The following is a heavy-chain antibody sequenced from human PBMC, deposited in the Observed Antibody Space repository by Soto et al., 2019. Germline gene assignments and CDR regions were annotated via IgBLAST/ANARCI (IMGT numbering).Heavy chain of an antibody. J-gene: IGHJ4*02. V-gene: IGHV3-30*03. Sequence: TXGSLRLSCSASDFDFSSYGIHWVRQAPGKGLEWVAASSYDGRETFYADSAKGRFTVSKEMSKNTAFLQMNALRHEDTAVYFCARDSGWPILNFDNWGQGTPVTVSS. CDR2: SSYDGRET. D-gene: IGHD3-10*01. CDR1: DFDFSSYG. CDR3: ARDSGWPILNFDN.